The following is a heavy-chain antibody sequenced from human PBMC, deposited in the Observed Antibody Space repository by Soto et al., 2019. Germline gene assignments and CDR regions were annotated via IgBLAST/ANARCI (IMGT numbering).Heavy chain of an antibody. D-gene: IGHD6-19*01. CDR3: ARGGGYSSGSDAFDI. Sequence: QVQLQESGPGLVKPSQTLSLTCTVSGGSISSGGYYWSWIRQHPGKGLEWIGYIYYSGSTYYNPSLKSRVTLSVDTFKNQFSLKLSSVTAAGTAVYYCARGGGYSSGSDAFDIWGQGTMVTVSS. CDR1: GGSISSGGYY. J-gene: IGHJ3*02. CDR2: IYYSGST. V-gene: IGHV4-31*03.